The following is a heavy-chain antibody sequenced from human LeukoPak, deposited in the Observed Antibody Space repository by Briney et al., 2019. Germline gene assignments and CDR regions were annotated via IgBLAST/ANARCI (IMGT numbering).Heavy chain of an antibody. V-gene: IGHV3-66*01. CDR2: IYGGGST. CDR3: ARDTFGSGSSSFYYFGMDV. Sequence: GGSLRLSCTASAFTVSSNYMSWVRQAPGGGLECVSVIYGGGSTYYADSVKGRFTISRDNSKNTLYLQMNSLRAEDTAVYYCARDTFGSGSSSFYYFGMDVWGQGTTVTVSS. J-gene: IGHJ6*02. CDR1: AFTVSSNY. D-gene: IGHD3-10*01.